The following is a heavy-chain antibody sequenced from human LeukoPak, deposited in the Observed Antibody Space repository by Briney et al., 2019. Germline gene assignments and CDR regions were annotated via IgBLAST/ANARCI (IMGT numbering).Heavy chain of an antibody. J-gene: IGHJ4*02. V-gene: IGHV4-34*01. CDR1: GGSFSGYY. CDR3: ARESIAARQYYFDY. CDR2: INHSGST. D-gene: IGHD6-6*01. Sequence: PSETLSLTCAVYGGSFSGYYWSWIRQPPGKGLEWIGEINHSGSTNYNPPLKSRVTISVDTSKNQFSLKLSSVTAADTAVYYCARESIAARQYYFDYWGQGTLVTVSS.